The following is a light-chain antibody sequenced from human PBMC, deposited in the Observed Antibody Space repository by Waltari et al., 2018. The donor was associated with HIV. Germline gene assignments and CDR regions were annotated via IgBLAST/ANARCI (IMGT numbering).Light chain of an antibody. CDR1: ALPKQY. J-gene: IGLJ3*02. CDR3: QSAASSATYRV. CDR2: KDS. Sequence: SSELTQPPSVSVSPGQTARITCSGDALPKQYAYWYQQKPGQAPVLVIYKDSERPSGIPERFSGSSSGTTVTLTISGVQAEDEADYYCQSAASSATYRVFGGGTKLTVL. V-gene: IGLV3-25*03.